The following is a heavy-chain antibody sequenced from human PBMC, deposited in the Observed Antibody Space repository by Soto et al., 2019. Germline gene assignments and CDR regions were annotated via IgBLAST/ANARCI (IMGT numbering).Heavy chain of an antibody. CDR1: GGSIRGRFTY. V-gene: IGHV4-39*01. CDR2: FYDSGST. Sequence: ETLSLTCTVSGGSIRGRFTYCGWIRQPPGKGLEWIGSFYDSGSTYYNPSLKSRVTISVDTSKNQFSLRLTSVTAADTAVYYCARAPDSWGQGTLVTVSS. J-gene: IGHJ4*02. CDR3: ARAPDS.